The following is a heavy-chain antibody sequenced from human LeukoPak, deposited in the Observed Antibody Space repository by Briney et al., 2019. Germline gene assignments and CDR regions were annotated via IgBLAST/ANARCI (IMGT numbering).Heavy chain of an antibody. J-gene: IGHJ3*02. CDR3: ARTSVTTLAGAFDI. Sequence: SETLSLTRTVSGGSISSGGYYWSWIRQHPGKGLEWIGYIYYSGSTYYNPSLKSRVTISVDTSKNQFSLKLSSVTAADTAVYYCARTSVTTLAGAFDIWGQGTMVTVSS. CDR1: GGSISSGGYY. CDR2: IYYSGST. D-gene: IGHD4-17*01. V-gene: IGHV4-31*03.